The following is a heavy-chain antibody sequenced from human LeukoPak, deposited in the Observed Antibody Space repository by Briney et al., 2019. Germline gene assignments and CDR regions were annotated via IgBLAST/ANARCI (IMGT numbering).Heavy chain of an antibody. V-gene: IGHV3-23*01. Sequence: GGSLRLSCAASGFTFSSYAMSWVRQAPGKGLEWVSAISGSGGSSYYADSVKGRFTISRDNSKNTLYLQMNSLRAEDTAVYYCAKDQRSSWFHYFDYWGQGTLVTVSS. J-gene: IGHJ4*02. CDR3: AKDQRSSWFHYFDY. D-gene: IGHD6-13*01. CDR2: ISGSGGSS. CDR1: GFTFSSYA.